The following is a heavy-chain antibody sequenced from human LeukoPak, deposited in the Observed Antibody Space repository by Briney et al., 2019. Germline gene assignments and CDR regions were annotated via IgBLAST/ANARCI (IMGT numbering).Heavy chain of an antibody. CDR3: AREQNSAYYFDY. J-gene: IGHJ4*02. D-gene: IGHD2/OR15-2a*01. V-gene: IGHV3-7*03. CDR1: GFTFSEYW. Sequence: GGSLRLSCVVSGFTFSEYWMTWVRQAPGKGLEWVANIKEDGGQKHYVDSVKGRFTISRDNSKNTLYLQMNSLRAEDTAVYYCAREQNSAYYFDYWGQGTLVTVSS. CDR2: IKEDGGQK.